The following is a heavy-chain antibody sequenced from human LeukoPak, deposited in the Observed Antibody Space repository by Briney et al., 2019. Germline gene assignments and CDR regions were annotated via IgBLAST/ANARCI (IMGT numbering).Heavy chain of an antibody. CDR3: AKEGSCSSTSCYGNLDY. V-gene: IGHV3-48*01. CDR1: GFTFSSYS. J-gene: IGHJ4*02. Sequence: GGSLRLSCAASGFTFSSYSMNWVRQAPGKGLEWVSYISSSSSTIYYADSVKGRFTISRDNAKNSLYLQMNSLRAEDTAVYYCAKEGSCSSTSCYGNLDYWGQGTLVTVSS. D-gene: IGHD2-2*01. CDR2: ISSSSSTI.